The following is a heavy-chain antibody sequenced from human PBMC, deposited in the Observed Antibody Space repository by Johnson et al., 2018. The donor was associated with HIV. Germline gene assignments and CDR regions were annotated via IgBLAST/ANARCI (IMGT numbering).Heavy chain of an antibody. D-gene: IGHD3-10*01. Sequence: EVQLVESGGGVVQPGRSLRLSCAASGFAFRSYWMHWVRQAPGKGLVWVSRINSDGSSTSYADSVKGRFTISRDSAKNTLYLQMNSLRAEDTAVYYCARSGLAWGVDAFDIWGQGTMVTVSS. CDR3: ARSGLAWGVDAFDI. J-gene: IGHJ3*02. CDR1: GFAFRSYW. V-gene: IGHV3-74*02. CDR2: INSDGSST.